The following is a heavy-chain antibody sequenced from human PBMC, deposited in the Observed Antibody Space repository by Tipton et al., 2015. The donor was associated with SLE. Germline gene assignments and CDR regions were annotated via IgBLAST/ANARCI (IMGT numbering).Heavy chain of an antibody. D-gene: IGHD3-22*01. J-gene: IGHJ4*02. CDR1: GFTFSSYS. Sequence: GSLRLSCAASGFTFSSYSMNWVRQAPGKGLEWVSSISSSSSYIYYADSVKGRFTISRDNAKNSLYLQMNSLRAEDTAVYYCARNHYDSSGYYGGLFDYWGQGTLVTVSS. CDR3: ARNHYDSSGYYGGLFDY. CDR2: ISSSSSYI. V-gene: IGHV3-21*01.